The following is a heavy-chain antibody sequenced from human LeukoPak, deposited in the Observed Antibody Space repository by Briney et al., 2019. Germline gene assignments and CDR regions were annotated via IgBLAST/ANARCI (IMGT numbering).Heavy chain of an antibody. CDR2: ISNNGGST. J-gene: IGHJ4*02. CDR3: ARDNDDTSSSGGFDY. CDR1: ASTFSRFA. V-gene: IGHV3-64*01. Sequence: PGRSLRLSCAASASTFSRFAMHSVRQAPRKGLEYVSTISNNGGSTYYATSVRGRFSISRDNSKNTLYLQMGSLRAEDMAVYYCARDNDDTSSSGGFDYWGQGTLVTVSS. D-gene: IGHD6-6*01.